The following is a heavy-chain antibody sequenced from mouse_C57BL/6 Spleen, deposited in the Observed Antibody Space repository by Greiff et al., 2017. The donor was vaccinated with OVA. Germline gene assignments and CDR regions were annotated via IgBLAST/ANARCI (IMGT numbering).Heavy chain of an antibody. D-gene: IGHD1-1*01. V-gene: IGHV2-2*01. J-gene: IGHJ4*01. CDR1: GFSLTSYG. Sequence: QVQLQQSGPGLVQPSQSLSITCTVSGFSLTSYGVHWVRQSPGKGLEWLGVIWSGGSTDYNAAFISRLSISKDNSKSQVFFKMNSLQADDTAIYYCARNGFITTVVATDYAMDYWGQGTSVTVSS. CDR3: ARNGFITTVVATDYAMDY. CDR2: IWSGGST.